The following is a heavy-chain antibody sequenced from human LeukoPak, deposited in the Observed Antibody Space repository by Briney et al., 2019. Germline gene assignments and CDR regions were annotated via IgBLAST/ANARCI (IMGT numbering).Heavy chain of an antibody. D-gene: IGHD5-18*01. V-gene: IGHV1-69*06. CDR2: IIPIFGTA. J-gene: IGHJ6*03. CDR1: GGTFSSYA. Sequence: SVKVSCKASGGTFSSYAISWVRQAPGQELEWMGGIIPIFGTANYAQKFQGRVTITADKSTSTAYMELSSLRSEDTAVYYCARTDTAMASYYYYYMDVWGKGTTVTVSS. CDR3: ARTDTAMASYYYYYMDV.